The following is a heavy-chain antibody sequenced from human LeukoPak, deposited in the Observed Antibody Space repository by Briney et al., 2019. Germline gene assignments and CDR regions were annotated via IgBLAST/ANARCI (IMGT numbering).Heavy chain of an antibody. Sequence: GGSLRLSCVASGLTFHDYAMHWVRQAPGKGLEWVSLISADGGSTFYADSVRGRFSVSRDNSKNSLYLQMNSLRTEDTAMYYCAKESGKFDYWGQGTLVAVSS. J-gene: IGHJ4*02. V-gene: IGHV3-43*02. CDR1: GLTFHDYA. CDR2: ISADGGST. CDR3: AKESGKFDY.